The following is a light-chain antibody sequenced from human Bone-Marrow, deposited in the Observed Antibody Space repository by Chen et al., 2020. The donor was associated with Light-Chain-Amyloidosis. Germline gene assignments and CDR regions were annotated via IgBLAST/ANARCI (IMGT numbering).Light chain of an antibody. J-gene: IGLJ3*02. CDR3: SSYTSSDTLV. Sequence: QSALTQPASVSGSPGPSITISCTGTSNDVGGYNYVSWYQQHPGKAPKLMIYDVSNVPSGVSNRFSGSKSGNTASLTISGLQAEDEADYYCSSYTSSDTLVFGGGTKVTVL. CDR1: SNDVGGYNY. CDR2: DVS. V-gene: IGLV2-14*03.